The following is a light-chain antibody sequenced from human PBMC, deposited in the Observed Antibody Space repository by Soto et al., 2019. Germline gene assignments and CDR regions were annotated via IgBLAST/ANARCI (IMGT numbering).Light chain of an antibody. CDR2: GAS. CDR1: QSVSSSY. CDR3: QLYGTSPKT. Sequence: IVFTQSPGTLCLSPGERATLSCRSSQSVSSSYLAWYQQKPGQAPRLLIYGASTRATGIPARFSGSGSGTEFTLTISRLEPEDFAVYYCQLYGTSPKTFGQGTKVDIK. J-gene: IGKJ1*01. V-gene: IGKV3-20*01.